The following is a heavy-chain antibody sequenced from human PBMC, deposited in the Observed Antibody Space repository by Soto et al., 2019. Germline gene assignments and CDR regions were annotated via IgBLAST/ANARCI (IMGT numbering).Heavy chain of an antibody. CDR2: IIPISDTT. Sequence: QVQLVQSGAEVKKPGSSVKVSCKASGGTFSSYAISWVRQAPGQGLEWMGGIIPISDTTNYAQKFQGRVTSTAAEYTSTAYMELSSLRSEDTAVYYCARSQGSSTSLEIYYYYYYGMDVWGQGTTVTVSS. V-gene: IGHV1-69*01. D-gene: IGHD2-2*01. CDR3: ARSQGSSTSLEIYYYYYYGMDV. J-gene: IGHJ6*02. CDR1: GGTFSSYA.